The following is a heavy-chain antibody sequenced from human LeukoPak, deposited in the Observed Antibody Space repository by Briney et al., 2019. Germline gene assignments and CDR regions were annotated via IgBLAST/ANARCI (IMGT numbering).Heavy chain of an antibody. CDR3: ARGIEGATSFDY. V-gene: IGHV1-2*02. Sequence: AAVKVSCKASGYTFTGYYMHWVRQAPGQGHEGMGWINPNIGGTNYAQKFQGRVTMPRDTSISTAYMEMRRLRSDATALYYCARGIEGATSFDYWGAGTLVTVSS. CDR1: GYTFTGYY. CDR2: INPNIGGT. D-gene: IGHD1-26*01. J-gene: IGHJ4*02.